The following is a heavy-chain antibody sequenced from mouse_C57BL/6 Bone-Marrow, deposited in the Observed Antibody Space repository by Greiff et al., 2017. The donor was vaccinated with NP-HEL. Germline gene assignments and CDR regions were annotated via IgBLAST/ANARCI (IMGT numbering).Heavy chain of an antibody. CDR1: GFTFSDYY. V-gene: IGHV5-12*01. J-gene: IGHJ3*01. CDR2: ISNGGGST. Sequence: EVKLVESGGGLVQPGGSLKLSCAASGFTFSDYYMYWVRQTPEKRLEWVAYISNGGGSTYYPDTVKGRFTISRDNAKKTLYLQMSRLKSEDTAMYYCARQDGSSYEWFAYWGQGTLVTVSA. CDR3: ARQDGSSYEWFAY. D-gene: IGHD1-1*01.